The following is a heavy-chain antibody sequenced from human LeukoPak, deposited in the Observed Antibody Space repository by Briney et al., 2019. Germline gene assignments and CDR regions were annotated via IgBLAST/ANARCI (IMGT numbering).Heavy chain of an antibody. D-gene: IGHD3-22*01. Sequence: PGGSLRLSCSASGXTFSIYDMYWVRQAPGKGLEWVAVISYDGTSKYYADSVKGRFTLSRDNSKNTLYLQMNSLRAEDTAVYYCAREYYDSSGSQGDYFDYWGQGTLVTVSS. CDR1: GXTFSIYD. CDR3: AREYYDSSGSQGDYFDY. J-gene: IGHJ4*02. CDR2: ISYDGTSK. V-gene: IGHV3-30-3*01.